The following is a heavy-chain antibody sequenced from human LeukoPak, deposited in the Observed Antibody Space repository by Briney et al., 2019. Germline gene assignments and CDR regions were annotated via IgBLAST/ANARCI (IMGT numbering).Heavy chain of an antibody. CDR1: GFTFSSYE. Sequence: GGSLRLSCAASGFTFSSYEMNWVRQAPGKGLEWVSSISRGGSPIFYAESVKGRFTTSRDNAKKALFLQMNSLRAEDAAVYYCTRVSWRGEIYWGQGTLVSVSS. D-gene: IGHD3-3*01. CDR3: TRVSWRGEIY. J-gene: IGHJ4*02. CDR2: ISRGGSPI. V-gene: IGHV3-48*03.